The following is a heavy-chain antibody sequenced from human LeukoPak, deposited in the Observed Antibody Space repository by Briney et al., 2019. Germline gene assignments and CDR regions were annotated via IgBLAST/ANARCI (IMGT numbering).Heavy chain of an antibody. D-gene: IGHD2-15*01. V-gene: IGHV1-24*01. Sequence: ASVKVSCKVSGYTLTELSMHWVRQAPGKGLEWMGGFDPEDGETIYAQKFQGRVTMTEDTSTDTAYMELSSLRSEDTAVYYCATGYCSGGSCFVHRFGGFDYWGQGTLVTVSS. CDR2: FDPEDGET. CDR1: GYTLTELS. CDR3: ATGYCSGGSCFVHRFGGFDY. J-gene: IGHJ4*02.